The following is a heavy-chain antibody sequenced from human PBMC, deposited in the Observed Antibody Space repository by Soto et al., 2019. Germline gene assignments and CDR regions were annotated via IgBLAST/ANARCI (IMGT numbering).Heavy chain of an antibody. CDR3: ATWAIAVGGEGF. D-gene: IGHD2-21*01. CDR1: GFSVSDYS. CDR2: ISSTGDLI. V-gene: IGHV3-48*02. J-gene: IGHJ4*02. Sequence: RWSLRLSCTASGFSVSDYSLNWMRQAPGKGLEWISYISSTGDLILYADSVKGRFTIARDIAKNSLYLQMDSLRDEDSAVYYCATWAIAVGGEGFWGPGTLVTVSS.